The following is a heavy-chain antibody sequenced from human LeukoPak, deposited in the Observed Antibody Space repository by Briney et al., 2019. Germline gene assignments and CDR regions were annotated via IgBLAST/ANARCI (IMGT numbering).Heavy chain of an antibody. CDR3: AREGPFENGGSYYLYDAFDI. CDR2: ISAYNGYT. D-gene: IGHD1-26*01. Sequence: ASVKVSCKASGYTFKNYGISWVRQAPGQGLEWMGWISAYNGYTKYAQKVQGRVTMTTDTSTSTDYMQLRSLRSDDTAVYYCAREGPFENGGSYYLYDAFDIWGQRTMVTVSS. J-gene: IGHJ3*02. V-gene: IGHV1-18*01. CDR1: GYTFKNYG.